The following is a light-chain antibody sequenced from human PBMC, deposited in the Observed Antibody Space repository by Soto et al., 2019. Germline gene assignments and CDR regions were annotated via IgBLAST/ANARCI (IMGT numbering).Light chain of an antibody. CDR2: DVY. CDR1: SSNVGGYNY. CDR3: CSYAGSNTFYV. V-gene: IGLV2-11*01. J-gene: IGLJ1*01. Sequence: QSALTQPRSVSGSPGQSVTISCTGTSSNVGGYNYVSWYQHHPGKAPKLVIYDVYNRPSGVPDRFSGSKSDNTASLTTSGLQAEDEADYYCCSYAGSNTFYVFGTGTKVTVL.